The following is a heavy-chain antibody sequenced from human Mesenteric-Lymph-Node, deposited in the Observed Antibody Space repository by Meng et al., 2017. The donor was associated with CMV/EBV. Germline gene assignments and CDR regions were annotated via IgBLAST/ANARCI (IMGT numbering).Heavy chain of an antibody. CDR2: ITWNSNIK. Sequence: GGSLRLSCAASGFTFDDYTMHWVRQGPGKGLEWVSGITWNSNIKDYADSVKGRFTISRDNAKNSLYLQMNSLRAEDTAVYYCARLTVTTYYYYGMDVWGQGTTVTVSS. CDR1: GFTFDDYT. J-gene: IGHJ6*02. CDR3: ARLTVTTYYYYGMDV. V-gene: IGHV3-9*01. D-gene: IGHD4-11*01.